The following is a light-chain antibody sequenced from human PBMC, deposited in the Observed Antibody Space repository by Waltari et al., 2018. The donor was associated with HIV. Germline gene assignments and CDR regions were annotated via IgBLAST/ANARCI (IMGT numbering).Light chain of an antibody. CDR2: AAS. CDR3: QQYNSLPIT. CDR1: QDISKY. Sequence: DIQMPQSPSSVSASVGGRVTISCRPSQDISKYLAWFKQKPGKAPKSLLYAASSLQTGVPARFSGSGSGTDFTLTISSLQPEDFATYYCQQYNSLPITFGQGTRLEIK. V-gene: IGKV1-16*01. J-gene: IGKJ5*01.